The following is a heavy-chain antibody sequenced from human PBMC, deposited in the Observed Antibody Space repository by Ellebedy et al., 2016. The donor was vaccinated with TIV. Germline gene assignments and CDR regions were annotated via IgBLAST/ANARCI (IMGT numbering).Heavy chain of an antibody. CDR3: ARAIYGASNL. J-gene: IGHJ2*01. D-gene: IGHD4-17*01. CDR2: INEDGTKK. CDR1: GFTLTNYW. V-gene: IGHV3-7*01. Sequence: PGGSLRLSCTASGFTLTNYWMTWVRQAPGKGLEWVANINEDGTKKHYVDSVNGRFTISRDNAGNSLYLQMKGLGAEDTAVYYCARAIYGASNLWGRGTLVTVSS.